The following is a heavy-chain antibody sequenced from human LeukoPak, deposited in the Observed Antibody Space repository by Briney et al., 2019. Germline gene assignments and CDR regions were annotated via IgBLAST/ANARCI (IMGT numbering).Heavy chain of an antibody. CDR3: ARGGYCSGGSCYPFNAFDV. Sequence: GGSLRLSCAASGVTFSSHEMNWVRQAQGKGVEGISYISSSISSIYYADSVKGRFTISRGNAKSSLHLQMNSLRAEDTAVYYCARGGYCSGGSCYPFNAFDVWGLGTVVTVSS. D-gene: IGHD2-15*01. CDR2: ISSSISSI. CDR1: GVTFSSHE. J-gene: IGHJ3*01. V-gene: IGHV3-48*03.